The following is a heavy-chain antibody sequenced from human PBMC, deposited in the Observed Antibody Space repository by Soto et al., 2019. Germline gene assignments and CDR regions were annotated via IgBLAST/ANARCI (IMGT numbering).Heavy chain of an antibody. CDR3: ARDVEPYSSGYSGTKFDP. Sequence: QVQLVESGGGVVQPGRSLRLSCAASGFTFSSYAMHWVRQAPGKGLEWVAVISYDGSNKYYADSVKGRFTISRDNSKNTLYLQMNSLRAEDTAVYYCARDVEPYSSGYSGTKFDPWGQGTLVTVSS. V-gene: IGHV3-30-3*01. J-gene: IGHJ5*02. CDR2: ISYDGSNK. CDR1: GFTFSSYA. D-gene: IGHD3-22*01.